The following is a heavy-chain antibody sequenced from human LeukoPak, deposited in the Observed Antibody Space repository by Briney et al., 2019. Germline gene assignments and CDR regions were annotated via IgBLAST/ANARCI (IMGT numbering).Heavy chain of an antibody. CDR2: INRGGTTT. D-gene: IGHD3-16*01. V-gene: IGHV3-74*01. Sequence: GGSLRLSCAASGFTFSTYWMHWVRQAPGKGLVWVSRINRGGTTTNYADSVEGRFTISRDNAKNTLYLQMNSLRVEDTAVYYCARDLWGISDYWGQGTLVTVSS. J-gene: IGHJ4*02. CDR1: GFTFSTYW. CDR3: ARDLWGISDY.